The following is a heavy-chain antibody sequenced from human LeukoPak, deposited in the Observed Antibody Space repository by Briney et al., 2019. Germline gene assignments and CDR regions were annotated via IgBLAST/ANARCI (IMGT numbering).Heavy chain of an antibody. CDR1: KLTFSSYT. D-gene: IGHD3-22*01. CDR3: ARDRYDTTGYVTPDDAFDI. V-gene: IGHV3-21*01. J-gene: IGHJ3*02. Sequence: GGSLRLSCAASKLTFSSYTMNWVRQAPGKGLEWVSSITSTSSYIYYADSVKGRFTISRGNAKNSLYLQMNNLRAEDTAVYYCARDRYDTTGYVTPDDAFDIWGQGTMVTVSS. CDR2: ITSTSSYI.